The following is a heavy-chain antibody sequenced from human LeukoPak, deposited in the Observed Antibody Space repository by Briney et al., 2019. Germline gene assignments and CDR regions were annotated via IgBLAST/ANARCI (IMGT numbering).Heavy chain of an antibody. J-gene: IGHJ6*03. CDR3: ATLQRGWRRVVPAASPSLYYYYYMDV. V-gene: IGHV1-69*05. CDR1: GGTFSSYA. D-gene: IGHD2-2*01. CDR2: IIPIFGTA. Sequence: GASVKVSCKASGGTFSSYAISWVRQAPGQGLEWMGGIIPIFGTANYEQKFQGRVTITTDESTSTAYMELSSLRSEDTAVYYCATLQRGWRRVVPAASPSLYYYYYMDVWGKGTTVTVSS.